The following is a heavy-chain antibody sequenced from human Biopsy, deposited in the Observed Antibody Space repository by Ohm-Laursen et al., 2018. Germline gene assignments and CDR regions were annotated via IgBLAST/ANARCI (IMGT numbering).Heavy chain of an antibody. V-gene: IGHV1-18*04. D-gene: IGHD3-3*01. CDR2: ISTYNADT. J-gene: IGHJ3*02. Sequence: ASVKASCKTSGYTFTAYGISWVRQAPGHGLEWMGWISTYNADTNIAQKFQGRVSMTTGTSTRTAYMELRSLRSGDTAIYFCARDPGYDFWSGSDPFDIWGQGTLVTVS. CDR3: ARDPGYDFWSGSDPFDI. CDR1: GYTFTAYG.